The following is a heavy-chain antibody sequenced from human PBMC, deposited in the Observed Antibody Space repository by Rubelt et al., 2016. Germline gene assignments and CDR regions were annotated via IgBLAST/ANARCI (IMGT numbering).Heavy chain of an antibody. CDR2: IYNSGST. CDR3: ARSWYRFDY. J-gene: IGHJ4*02. Sequence: QLQLQESGPGLVQPSETLSLTCTVSGGSISSSDYYWGWIRQPPGKGLEWIGSIYNSGSTYYTPSLTSRVTISVDTSKNQVSLKLSSVTAADTAVYYCARSWYRFDYWGQGTRVTVSS. D-gene: IGHD6-13*01. V-gene: IGHV4-39*07. CDR1: GGSISSSDYY.